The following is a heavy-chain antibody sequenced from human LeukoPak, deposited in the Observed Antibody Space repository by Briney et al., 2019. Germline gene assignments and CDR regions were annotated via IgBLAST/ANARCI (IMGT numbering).Heavy chain of an antibody. D-gene: IGHD4-17*01. J-gene: IGHJ3*01. V-gene: IGHV4-59*01. Sequence: PSETLSLTCTVSGGSISSNYWSWIRQPPGKGLEWIGYIHYTGSTTYSPSLRSRVTMSVDTSKNQFSLKLTSVTAADTAVYHCARGANYGDYGLDAFDVWGQGTMVTVSS. CDR3: ARGANYGDYGLDAFDV. CDR2: IHYTGST. CDR1: GGSISSNY.